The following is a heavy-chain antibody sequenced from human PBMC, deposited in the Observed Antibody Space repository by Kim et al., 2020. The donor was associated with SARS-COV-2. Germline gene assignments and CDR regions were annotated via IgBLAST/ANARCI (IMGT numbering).Heavy chain of an antibody. D-gene: IGHD6-13*01. CDR1: GAAFSNDN. J-gene: IGHJ5*02. V-gene: IGHV4-59*13. CDR2: IYKSGST. Sequence: SETLSLTCSVSGAAFSNDNWSWVRQPPGKGLEWIGCIYKSGSTNYNPSLKSRVIISVYTSKNQFSLRLTSVTTTDTAVSYCVRGAAGFDPWGQGTLASVS. CDR3: VRGAAGFDP.